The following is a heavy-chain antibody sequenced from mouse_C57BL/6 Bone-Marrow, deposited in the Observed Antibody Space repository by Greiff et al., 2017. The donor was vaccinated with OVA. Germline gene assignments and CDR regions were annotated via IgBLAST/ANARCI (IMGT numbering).Heavy chain of an antibody. V-gene: IGHV1-42*01. Sequence: VQLQQSGPELVKPGASVKISCKASGYSFTGYYMNWVKQSPEKSLEWIGEINPSTGGTTYNQKFKAKATLTVDKSSSTAYMQLKSLTSEDSAVYYCAYDYEGYAMDYWGQGPSVTLSS. CDR3: AYDYEGYAMDY. CDR2: INPSTGGT. J-gene: IGHJ4*01. D-gene: IGHD2-4*01. CDR1: GYSFTGYY.